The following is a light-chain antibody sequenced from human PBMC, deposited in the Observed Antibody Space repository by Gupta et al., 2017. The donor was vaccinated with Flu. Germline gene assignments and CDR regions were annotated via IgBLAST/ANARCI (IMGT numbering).Light chain of an antibody. Sequence: ISCRSSQGLIYSDGNTYLHWFQQRPGQSPRRLIYQVSYRDSGVPDRFSGSGSGTDFTLKISRVEAEDVGIYFCMQGAHWPWAFGQGTTVEIK. V-gene: IGKV2-30*01. CDR3: MQGAHWPWA. J-gene: IGKJ1*01. CDR1: QGLIYSDGNTY. CDR2: QVS.